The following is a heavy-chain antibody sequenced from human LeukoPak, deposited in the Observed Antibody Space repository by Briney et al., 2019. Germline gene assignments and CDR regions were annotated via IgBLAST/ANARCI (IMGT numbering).Heavy chain of an antibody. CDR3: AKGGWFGPFDY. CDR2: ISGGGGST. V-gene: IGHV3-23*01. J-gene: IGHJ4*02. Sequence: GGSLRLSCAASGFTFSNYAMTWVRQAPGKGLEWVSGISGGGGSTHDADSVKGRFTISRDNSQNTLYLQMNSLRGEDTAVYYCAKGGWFGPFDYWGQGTLVTVSS. CDR1: GFTFSNYA. D-gene: IGHD3-10*01.